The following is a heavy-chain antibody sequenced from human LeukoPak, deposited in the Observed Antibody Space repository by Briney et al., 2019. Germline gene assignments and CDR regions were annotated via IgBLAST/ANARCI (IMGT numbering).Heavy chain of an antibody. V-gene: IGHV3-74*01. CDR2: IKTDGSST. J-gene: IGHJ3*02. D-gene: IGHD4-17*01. CDR1: GFTFSSYW. Sequence: PGGSLTLSCAASGFTFSSYWMHWVRQGPGKGLVWVSRIKTDGSSTNYADSVKGRFTLSRDNAKDTLYLQMNSLRVEDTAVYYCARASPASYGDFDIWGQGTMVTVSS. CDR3: ARASPASYGDFDI.